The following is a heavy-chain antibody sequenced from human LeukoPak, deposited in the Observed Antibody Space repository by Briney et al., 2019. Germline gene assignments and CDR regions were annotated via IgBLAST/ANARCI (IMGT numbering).Heavy chain of an antibody. CDR3: ARDLEGDYVALPFDY. CDR1: GFTFSSYS. V-gene: IGHV3-21*01. CDR2: ISSSSSYI. Sequence: PGGSLRLSCAASGFTFSSYSMNWVRQAPGKGLEWVSSISSSSSYIYYADSVKGRFTISRDNAKNSLYLQMNSLRAEDTAVYYCARDLEGDYVALPFDYWGQGTLVTVSS. J-gene: IGHJ4*02. D-gene: IGHD3-16*01.